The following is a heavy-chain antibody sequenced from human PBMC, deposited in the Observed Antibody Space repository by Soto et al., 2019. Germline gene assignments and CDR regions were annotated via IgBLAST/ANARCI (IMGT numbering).Heavy chain of an antibody. J-gene: IGHJ4*02. V-gene: IGHV4-39*02. CDR2: IFFTGNT. Sequence: SETLSLTCTVSGGSISSLSYYWGWIRQPPGKGLEWIGSIFFTGNTYYNPSLESRVAISVDTSRNHFSLTVNSVTAADTAVYYCASRHCSGGNCYNPGFHSSGPGTLLTVSS. D-gene: IGHD2-15*01. CDR1: GGSISSLSYY. CDR3: ASRHCSGGNCYNPGFHS.